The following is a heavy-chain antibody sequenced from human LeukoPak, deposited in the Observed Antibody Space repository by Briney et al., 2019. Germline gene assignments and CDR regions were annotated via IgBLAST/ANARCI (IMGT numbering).Heavy chain of an antibody. D-gene: IGHD3-10*01. CDR2: IDHSGST. CDR3: ARGDRPYGEHEAFDI. CDR1: DESFSGYY. Sequence: SETLSLTCAVYDESFSGYYCSWIRQPPRKGLEWIGEIDHSGSTNYNPSLQSRVTISVDTSKNQFSLKVSSVSAADTAVYYCARGDRPYGEHEAFDIWGHGTTVTVSP. J-gene: IGHJ3*02. V-gene: IGHV4-34*01.